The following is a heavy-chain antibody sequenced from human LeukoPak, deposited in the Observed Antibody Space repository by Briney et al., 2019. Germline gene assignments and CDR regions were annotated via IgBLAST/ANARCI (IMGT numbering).Heavy chain of an antibody. V-gene: IGHV1-69*06. CDR2: IIPIFGAA. CDR3: ARGIVAVGNIDY. CDR1: GYTFTGYY. J-gene: IGHJ4*02. D-gene: IGHD6-13*01. Sequence: SVKVSCKASGYTFTGYYMHWVRQTPGQGLEWMGGIIPIFGAANYAQKFQGRVTITADKSTSTSYMELSSLRSEDTAVYYCARGIVAVGNIDYWGQGTLVTVSS.